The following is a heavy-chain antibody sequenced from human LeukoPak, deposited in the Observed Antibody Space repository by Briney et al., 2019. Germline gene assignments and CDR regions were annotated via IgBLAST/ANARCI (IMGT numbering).Heavy chain of an antibody. CDR1: GYTFTSHG. J-gene: IGHJ4*02. V-gene: IGHV1-18*01. D-gene: IGHD3-22*01. CDR3: ARDLDSSGYYPLGY. CDR2: ISAYNGNT. Sequence: ASVKVSCKASGYTFTSHGISWVRQAPGQGLEWMGWISAYNGNTNYAQKLQGRVTMTTDTSTSTAYMELRSLRSDDTAVYYCARDLDSSGYYPLGYWGQGTLVTVSS.